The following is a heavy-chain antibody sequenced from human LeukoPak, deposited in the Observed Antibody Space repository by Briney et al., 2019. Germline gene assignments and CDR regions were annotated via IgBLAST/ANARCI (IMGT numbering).Heavy chain of an antibody. CDR1: GYTFTSYG. CDR2: ISAYNGNT. V-gene: IGHV1-18*01. D-gene: IGHD3-22*01. CDR3: ARGATYYYDSSGYYFDY. J-gene: IGHJ4*02. Sequence: ASVKVSCKAFGYTFTSYGISWVRQAPGQGLEWMGWISAYNGNTNYAQKLQGRVTMTTDTSTSTAYMELRSLRPDDTAVYFCARGATYYYDSSGYYFDYWGQGTLVTVSS.